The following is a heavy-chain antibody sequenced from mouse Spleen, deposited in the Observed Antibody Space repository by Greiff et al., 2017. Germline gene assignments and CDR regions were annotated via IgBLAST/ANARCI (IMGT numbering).Heavy chain of an antibody. J-gene: IGHJ2*01. D-gene: IGHD1-3*01. CDR2: ISPGNSDT. CDR1: GYTFTSYW. Sequence: EVQLQQSGSVLARPGASVEMSCKSSGYTFTSYWMHWVKQRPGPGLEWIGTISPGNSDTSYTHKFKGKSTLSAVKSARTAYMELSSLTNEDSSVYYCTREWSGDYWGQGTTLTVSA. V-gene: IGHV1-5*01. CDR3: TREWSGDY.